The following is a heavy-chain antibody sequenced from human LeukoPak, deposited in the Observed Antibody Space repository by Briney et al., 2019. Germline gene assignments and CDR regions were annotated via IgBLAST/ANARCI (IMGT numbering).Heavy chain of an antibody. D-gene: IGHD1-14*01. Sequence: SETLSLTCAVSGYSISSGYYWGWIRQPPGKGLEWIGSIYHSGSTYYNPSLKSRVTISVDTSKNQFSLKLSSVTAADTAAYYCARANTEKYFQHWGQGTLVTVSS. CDR1: GYSISSGYY. J-gene: IGHJ1*01. CDR3: ARANTEKYFQH. CDR2: IYHSGST. V-gene: IGHV4-38-2*01.